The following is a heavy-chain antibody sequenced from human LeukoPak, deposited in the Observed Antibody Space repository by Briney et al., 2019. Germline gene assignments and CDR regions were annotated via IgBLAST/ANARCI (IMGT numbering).Heavy chain of an antibody. V-gene: IGHV3-7*03. Sequence: PGGSLRLSCAASGFTFSHYWMTWVRQAPGKGLEWVANIKQDGSEKYYVDSLKGRFTISRDNAKNSLYLRINSLRADDTAIYYCARDSGRFYIDYWGQGTLVTVSS. CDR2: IKQDGSEK. J-gene: IGHJ4*02. CDR1: GFTFSHYW. D-gene: IGHD5-12*01. CDR3: ARDSGRFYIDY.